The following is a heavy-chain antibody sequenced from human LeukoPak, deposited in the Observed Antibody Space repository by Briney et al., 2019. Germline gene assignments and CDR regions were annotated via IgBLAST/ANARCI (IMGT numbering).Heavy chain of an antibody. CDR1: GLSFSSYI. CDR3: ATRYYYDSSSYSLGY. V-gene: IGHV3-21*01. D-gene: IGHD3-22*01. CDR2: ISSSRSYI. Sequence: GVSLTLPCAVSGLSFSSYIMTWLRQAPGKGLEWVSCISSSRSYIYYAVPEKRRFTFARDNAKHFMYLQMHSLRAAETAVYYCATRYYYDSSSYSLGYWGQGTLVTVSS. J-gene: IGHJ4*02.